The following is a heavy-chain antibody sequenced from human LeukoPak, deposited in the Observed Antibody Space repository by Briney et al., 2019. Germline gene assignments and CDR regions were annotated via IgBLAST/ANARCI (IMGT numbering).Heavy chain of an antibody. CDR1: GFTFSDQS. V-gene: IGHV3-21*01. D-gene: IGHD4-11*01. CDR2: ISSNNLHI. J-gene: IGHJ4*02. Sequence: NSGGSLRLSCAASGFTFSDQSMNWVRQAPGKGLVWVSSISSNNLHIFYADSVKGRFTISRDNAKNSLYLQMNNLRAEDTAVYYCVGPDSQFDCWGQGTLVTVSS. CDR3: VGPDSQFDC.